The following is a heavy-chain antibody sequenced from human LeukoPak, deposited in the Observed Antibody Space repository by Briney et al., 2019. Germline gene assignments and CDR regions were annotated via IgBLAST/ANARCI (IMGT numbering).Heavy chain of an antibody. CDR1: GFTFGSHA. D-gene: IGHD5-18*01. CDR2: IFGSGGSP. V-gene: IGHV3-23*01. CDR3: GKTTVGYSSGQKPAWPVDY. J-gene: IGHJ4*02. Sequence: PRGSLRLSCEASGFTFGSHAMYWVRQAPGKGLEWVAGIFGSGGSPHYADTVKGRFTISRDNSRNTVYLQINSLIAEDTAVYYCGKTTVGYSSGQKPAWPVDYWGQGTLVTVSS.